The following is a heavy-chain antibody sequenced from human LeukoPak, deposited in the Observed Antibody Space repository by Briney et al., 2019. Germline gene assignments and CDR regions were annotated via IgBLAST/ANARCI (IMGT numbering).Heavy chain of an antibody. CDR2: ISAYNGNT. Sequence: GASVKVSCKASGYTFTSYGISWVRQAPGQGLEWMGWISAYNGNTNYAQKLQARVTMTTDTSTSTAYMELRSLRSDDTAVYYCARDPLYDSSGYYYPFDYWGQGTLVTVSS. D-gene: IGHD3-22*01. V-gene: IGHV1-18*01. CDR1: GYTFTSYG. J-gene: IGHJ4*02. CDR3: ARDPLYDSSGYYYPFDY.